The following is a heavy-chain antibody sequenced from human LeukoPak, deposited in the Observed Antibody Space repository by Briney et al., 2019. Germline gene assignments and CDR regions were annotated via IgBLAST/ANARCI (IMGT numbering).Heavy chain of an antibody. Sequence: GGSLRLSCAPSGFTFSNYAVSWVRQAPGKGLEWVSAISETGGTIHYADSVRGRFIISRDNSKNTLYLQMNSLRAEDTAAYYCAREMTIITYSFDSWGQGTLVTVSS. V-gene: IGHV3-23*01. CDR3: AREMTIITYSFDS. J-gene: IGHJ4*02. D-gene: IGHD5-24*01. CDR1: GFTFSNYA. CDR2: ISETGGTI.